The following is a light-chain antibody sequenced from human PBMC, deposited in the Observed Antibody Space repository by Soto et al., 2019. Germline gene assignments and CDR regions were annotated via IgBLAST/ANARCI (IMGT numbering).Light chain of an antibody. Sequence: EIFLTQSPATLSLSPGERATLSCRASQNINTYLAWYQQKPGQVPRLLMYDASNRATGIPARFSGSGSGTDFTLTISSLEPEDFAVYYCQQRRDLPITFGGGTKVEIK. CDR2: DAS. CDR3: QQRRDLPIT. J-gene: IGKJ4*01. V-gene: IGKV3-11*01. CDR1: QNINTY.